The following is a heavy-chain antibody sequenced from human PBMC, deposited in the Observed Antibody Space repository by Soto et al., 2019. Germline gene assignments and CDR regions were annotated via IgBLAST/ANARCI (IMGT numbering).Heavy chain of an antibody. CDR3: SRYYSSNIDAFDI. CDR2: IYSSGST. CDR1: GGSISSGGYY. J-gene: IGHJ3*02. D-gene: IGHD5-18*01. Sequence: QVQLQESGPGLVKPSQTLSLTCSVSGGSISSGGYYCSWIRQHPGKGLEWIGYIYSSGSTYDNPSLKSRFTISVDTSQNQFSLNVSSVTAADTAVYYCSRYYSSNIDAFDIWGQGTMVTVSS. V-gene: IGHV4-31*03.